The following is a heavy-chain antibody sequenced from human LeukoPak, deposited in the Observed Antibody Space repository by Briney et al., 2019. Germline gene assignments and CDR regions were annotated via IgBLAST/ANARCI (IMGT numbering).Heavy chain of an antibody. CDR2: IIPILGTA. D-gene: IGHD6-19*01. CDR1: GGTFSSYA. V-gene: IGHV1-69*11. CDR3: ASPSIAVAATDYYYGMDV. Sequence: ASVKVSCKASGGTFSSYAISWVRQTPGQGLEWMGRIIPILGTASYAQKFQGRVTITADESTSTAYMELSSLRSEDTAVYYCASPSIAVAATDYYYGMDVWGQGTTVTVSS. J-gene: IGHJ6*02.